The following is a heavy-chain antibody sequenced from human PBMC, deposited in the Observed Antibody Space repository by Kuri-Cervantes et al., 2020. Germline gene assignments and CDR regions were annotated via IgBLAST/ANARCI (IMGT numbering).Heavy chain of an antibody. J-gene: IGHJ6*02. V-gene: IGHV3-21*01. CDR3: AKDLRYYDFWSGYYKWGDYYGMDV. D-gene: IGHD3-3*01. CDR1: GFTFSSYS. CDR2: ISSSSSYI. Sequence: GGSLRLSCAASGFTFSSYSMNWVRQAPGKGLEWVSSISSSSSYIYYADSVKGRFTISRDNAKNSLYLQMNSLRAEDTAVYYCAKDLRYYDFWSGYYKWGDYYGMDVWGQGTTVTVSS.